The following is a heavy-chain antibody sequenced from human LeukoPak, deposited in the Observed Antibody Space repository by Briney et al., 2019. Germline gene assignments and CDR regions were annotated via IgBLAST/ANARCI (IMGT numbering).Heavy chain of an antibody. CDR2: ISSSSSTI. J-gene: IGHJ4*02. CDR1: GFTSSSYN. CDR3: ATRFDY. V-gene: IGHV3-48*01. Sequence: GGSLRLSCAVSGFTSSSYNMNWVRQAPGKGLEWVSYISSSSSTIYYADSVKGRFTISRDNAKNSLFLQMNSLRAEDTAVYYCATRFDYWGQGTLVTVSS.